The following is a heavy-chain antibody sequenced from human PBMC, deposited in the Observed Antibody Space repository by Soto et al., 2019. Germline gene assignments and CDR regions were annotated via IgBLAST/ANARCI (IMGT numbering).Heavy chain of an antibody. CDR3: TRSEQWRRNGMDG. V-gene: IGHV4-59*01. Sequence: QVQLQESGPGLVKPSETLSLTCTVSGGSISGYYWNWIRQSPGKGLEWIGLIYYNGNTNYNPSLKTRGTMTVDTSKIPFSLRLTSLPDADTAVYSCTRSEQWRRNGMDGWGHGTTLTVSS. J-gene: IGHJ6*02. CDR1: GGSISGYY. CDR2: IYYNGNT. D-gene: IGHD6-19*01.